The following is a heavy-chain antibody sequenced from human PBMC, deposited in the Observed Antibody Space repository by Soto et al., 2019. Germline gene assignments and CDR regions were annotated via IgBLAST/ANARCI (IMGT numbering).Heavy chain of an antibody. D-gene: IGHD3-22*01. Sequence: QVQLQQWGAGLLKPSGTLSLTCGVYDGSLSGYYWSWIRQPPGKGLEWIGEIDHSGRNNYNPSLKSRVSTSVDTSKNQLSLKLSSVTAADTAVYYCATDSRRRYYGLDVWGQGTTLTVSS. CDR3: ATDSRRRYYGLDV. V-gene: IGHV4-34*01. CDR1: DGSLSGYY. J-gene: IGHJ6*02. CDR2: IDHSGRN.